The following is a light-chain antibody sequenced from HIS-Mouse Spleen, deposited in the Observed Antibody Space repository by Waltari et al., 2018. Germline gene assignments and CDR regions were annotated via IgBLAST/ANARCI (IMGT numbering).Light chain of an antibody. CDR1: SSNIGSNY. J-gene: IGLJ3*02. CDR3: AAWDDSLSGWV. V-gene: IGLV1-47*01. Sequence: QSVLTQPPSASGTPGQRVTISCSGSSSNIGSNYVYWYQQLPGTAPKLLFYRNNQRPSGVPDRFSGSKSGTSASLAISGLRSEDEADYYCAAWDDSLSGWVFGGGTKLTVL. CDR2: RNN.